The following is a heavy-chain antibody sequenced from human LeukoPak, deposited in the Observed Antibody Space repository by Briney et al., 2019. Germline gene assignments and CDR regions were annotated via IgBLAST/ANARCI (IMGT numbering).Heavy chain of an antibody. J-gene: IGHJ5*02. CDR1: GYSFSTYW. CDR3: AISIANWFDP. V-gene: IGHV5-51*01. Sequence: GESLQISCKGSGYSFSTYWIGWVRQMPGKGLEWMGIIYPGDSHTRYSPSFQGQVTISADKSISTAYLQWSSLKASDTAMYYCAISIANWFDPWGQGTLVTVSS. CDR2: IYPGDSHT.